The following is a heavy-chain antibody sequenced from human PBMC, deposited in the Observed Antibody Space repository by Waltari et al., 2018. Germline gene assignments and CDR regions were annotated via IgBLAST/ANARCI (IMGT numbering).Heavy chain of an antibody. CDR3: TKDLPYTAGGVIVH. CDR1: GLTFIDAW. V-gene: IGHV3-15*01. CDR2: IKSKVDGETA. Sequence: EVHLVESGGGLVKPGGSLRLACAASGLTFIDAWMTWVRQAPGKGLECVGHIKSKVDGETAEYAAPVRGRFTISRDDSNNMLYLQMNSLKTEDTAVYFCTKDLPYTAGGVIVHWGQGTLVTVSS. J-gene: IGHJ5*02. D-gene: IGHD3-16*01.